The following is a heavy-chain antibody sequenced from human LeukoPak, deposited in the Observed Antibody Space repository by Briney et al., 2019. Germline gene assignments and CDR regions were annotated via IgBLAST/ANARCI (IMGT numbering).Heavy chain of an antibody. CDR2: INPNSGGT. J-gene: IGHJ4*02. CDR1: GGTFSSYA. D-gene: IGHD6-13*01. CDR3: ARVGSSWYFPFDY. V-gene: IGHV1-2*02. Sequence: ASVKVSCKASGGTFSSYAISWARQAPGQGLEWMGWINPNSGGTNYAQKFQGRVTMTRDTSISTAYMELSRLRSDDTAVYYCARVGSSWYFPFDYWGQGTLVTVSS.